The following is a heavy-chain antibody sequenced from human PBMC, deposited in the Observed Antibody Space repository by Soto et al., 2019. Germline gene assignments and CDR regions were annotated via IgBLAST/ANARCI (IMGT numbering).Heavy chain of an antibody. CDR3: AREVRIAGTLNLFDP. CDR2: MNPNSGNT. V-gene: IGHV1-8*01. D-gene: IGHD6-6*01. CDR1: GYTFKSND. J-gene: IGHJ5*02. Sequence: SCKAPGYTFKSNDINWVYHYTRQGLEWMGWMNPNSGNTGYAQKFQGRVTMTRSTSISTAYMELSSLRSEDTAFYYCAREVRIAGTLNLFDPWGQGTLVTVSS.